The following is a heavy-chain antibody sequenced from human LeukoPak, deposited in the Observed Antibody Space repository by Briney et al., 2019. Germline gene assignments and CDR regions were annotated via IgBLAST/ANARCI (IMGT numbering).Heavy chain of an antibody. V-gene: IGHV3-74*01. CDR2: INSDGSSL. J-gene: IGHJ4*02. D-gene: IGHD3-10*01. CDR1: GFTFSSYA. Sequence: AGGSLRLSCAASGFTFSSYAMSWVRQAPGKGLAWISRINSDGSSLSYADSVKGRFTISRDNAKNTLYLQMNSLRAEDTAVYYCNYGSGSYPRYWGQGTLVTVSS. CDR3: NYGSGSYPRY.